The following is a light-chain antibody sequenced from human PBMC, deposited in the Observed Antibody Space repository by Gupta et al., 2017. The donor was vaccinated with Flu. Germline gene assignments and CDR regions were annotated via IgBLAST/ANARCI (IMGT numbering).Light chain of an antibody. CDR3: QQDYVYPYT. Sequence: PSSVSASVGDRVTITCRASQGISNFLAWFQQKAGKAPKSLIFATSGLQTGVPSRFSGRAAGTEFTLTITSLQPEDFATYYCQQDYVYPYTFGQGTKLAIK. V-gene: IGKV1-16*01. CDR2: ATS. CDR1: QGISNF. J-gene: IGKJ2*01.